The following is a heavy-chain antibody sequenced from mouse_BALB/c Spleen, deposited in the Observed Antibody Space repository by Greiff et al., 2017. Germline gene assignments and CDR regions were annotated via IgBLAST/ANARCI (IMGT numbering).Heavy chain of an antibody. J-gene: IGHJ3*01. V-gene: IGHV14-3*02. Sequence: VQLQQSGAELVKPGASVKLSCTASGFNIKDTYMHWVKQRPEQGLEWIGRIDPANGNTKYDPKFQGKATITADTSSNTAYLQLSSLTSEDTAVYNSASSYYYGSSPLAYWGQGTPVTVSA. CDR2: IDPANGNT. CDR3: ASSYYYGSSPLAY. CDR1: GFNIKDTY. D-gene: IGHD1-1*01.